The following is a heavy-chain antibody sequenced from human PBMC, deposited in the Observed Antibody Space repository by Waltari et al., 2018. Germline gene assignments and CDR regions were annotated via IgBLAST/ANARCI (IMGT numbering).Heavy chain of an antibody. D-gene: IGHD1-26*01. Sequence: EVQLVQSGAEVKKPGESLKISCKGSGYSFTSYWIGWVRQMPGKGLEWMGIIYPGDSDTRYSPSFQGQVTISADKSISTAYLQWSSLKVSDTAMYYCARLTGVNIVGATTYDYWGQGTLVTVSS. J-gene: IGHJ4*02. CDR1: GYSFTSYW. V-gene: IGHV5-51*01. CDR2: IYPGDSDT. CDR3: ARLTGVNIVGATTYDY.